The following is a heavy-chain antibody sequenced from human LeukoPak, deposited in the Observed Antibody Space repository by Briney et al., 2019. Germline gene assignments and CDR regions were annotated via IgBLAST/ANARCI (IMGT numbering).Heavy chain of an antibody. D-gene: IGHD3-10*01. CDR3: ATDIPHGSGSCSYFDY. CDR2: IKPDSGGT. V-gene: IGHV1-2*02. J-gene: IGHJ4*02. CDR1: GYTFTGYY. Sequence: ASVKVSCKASGYTFTGYYVHWVRQAPGQGLEWVAWIKPDSGGTNYAQKFQGRVTVAWDTSISTAYMEVTRLRSDDTAVYYCATDIPHGSGSCSYFDYWGQGTLVTVSS.